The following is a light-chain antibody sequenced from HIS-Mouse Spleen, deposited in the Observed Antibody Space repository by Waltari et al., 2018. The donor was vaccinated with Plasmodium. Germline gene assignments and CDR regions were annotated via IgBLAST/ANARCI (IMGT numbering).Light chain of an antibody. J-gene: IGKJ2*01. V-gene: IGKV4-1*01. CDR1: QSVLYSSNNKNY. CDR2: WAS. Sequence: DIVMTQSPDSLAVCLAEWATINCKSSQSVLYSSNNKNYLAWYQQKPGQPPKLLIYWASTRESGVPDRFSGSGSGTDFTLTISSLQAEDVAVYYCQQYYSTPYTFGQGTKLEIK. CDR3: QQYYSTPYT.